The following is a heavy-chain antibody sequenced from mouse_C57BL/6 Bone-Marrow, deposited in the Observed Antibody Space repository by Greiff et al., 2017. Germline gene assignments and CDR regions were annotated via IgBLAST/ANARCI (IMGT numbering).Heavy chain of an antibody. J-gene: IGHJ1*03. Sequence: QVQLKESGAELVRPGPSVKMSCKASGYTFTNYWIGWAKQRPGHGLEWIGDIYPGGGYTNYNEKFKGKATLTADKSSSTAYMQFSSLTSEDSALYYCARRGGSSFDWYFDVWGTGTTVTVAS. D-gene: IGHD1-1*01. CDR2: IYPGGGYT. CDR3: ARRGGSSFDWYFDV. V-gene: IGHV1-63*01. CDR1: GYTFTNYW.